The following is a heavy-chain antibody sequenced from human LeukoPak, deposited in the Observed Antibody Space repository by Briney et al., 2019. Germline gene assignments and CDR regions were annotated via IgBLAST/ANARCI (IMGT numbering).Heavy chain of an antibody. J-gene: IGHJ4*02. CDR2: INSNSGDT. CDR3: AREALVCSTTSCHYFDS. CDR1: GYTFTSYY. Sequence: ASVRVSCKASGYTFTSYYMHWVRQAPGQGLEYRGWINSNSGDTNYAQKFQGRVTMTRDTSSSTVYMDLRSLRSDDTAVYYCAREALVCSTTSCHYFDSWGQGALVTVSS. V-gene: IGHV1-2*02. D-gene: IGHD2-2*01.